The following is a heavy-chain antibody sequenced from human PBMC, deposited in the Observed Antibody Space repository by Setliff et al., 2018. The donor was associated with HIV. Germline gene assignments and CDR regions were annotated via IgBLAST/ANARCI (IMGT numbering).Heavy chain of an antibody. CDR3: ARDNGVAGFDY. D-gene: IGHD6-19*01. J-gene: IGHJ4*02. CDR1: GGSISSYY. Sequence: SLTCTVSGGSISSYYWSWIRQPPGKGLEWIGYIYYSGSTNYNPSLKSRVTISVDTSKNQFSLNLSSATAADTAVYYCARDNGVAGFDYWGQGTLVTVSS. V-gene: IGHV4-59*01. CDR2: IYYSGST.